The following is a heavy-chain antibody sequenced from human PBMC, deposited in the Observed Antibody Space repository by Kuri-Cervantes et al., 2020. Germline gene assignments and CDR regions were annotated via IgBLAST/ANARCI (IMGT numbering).Heavy chain of an antibody. CDR1: GYSISSGYY. J-gene: IGHJ6*03. D-gene: IGHD3-22*01. Sequence: ESLKISCAVSGYSISSGYYWGWIRQPPGKGLEWIGEINHSGSTNYNPSLKSRVTISVDTSKNQFSLKLSSVTAADTAVYYCARERSSGYYYYYYMDVWGKGTTVTVSS. CDR2: INHSGST. CDR3: ARERSSGYYYYYYMDV. V-gene: IGHV4-38-2*02.